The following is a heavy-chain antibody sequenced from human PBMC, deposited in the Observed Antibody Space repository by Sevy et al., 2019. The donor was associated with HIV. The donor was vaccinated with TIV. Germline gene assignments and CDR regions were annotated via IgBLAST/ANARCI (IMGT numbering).Heavy chain of an antibody. CDR2: IFRSGETT. CDR3: AGARYDSSGSFDAFDI. D-gene: IGHD3-22*01. Sequence: GGSLRLSCAASGFTFYNYAMNRVRQAPRKGLEWVSTIFRSGETTYYADSVKARFTISRDNSKNTLYLQMNSLRTEDTALYYCAGARYDSSGSFDAFDIWGQGTMVTVSS. J-gene: IGHJ3*02. V-gene: IGHV3-23*01. CDR1: GFTFYNYA.